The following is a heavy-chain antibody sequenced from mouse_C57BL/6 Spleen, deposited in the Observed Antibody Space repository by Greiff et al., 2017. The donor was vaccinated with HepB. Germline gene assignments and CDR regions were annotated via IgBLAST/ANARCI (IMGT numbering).Heavy chain of an antibody. J-gene: IGHJ2*01. CDR3: AINYYGSPYYFDY. CDR1: GYTFTDHT. D-gene: IGHD1-1*01. CDR2: IYPRDGST. V-gene: IGHV1-78*01. Sequence: VKLQESDAELVKPGASVKISCKVSGYTFTDHTIHWMKQRPEQGLEWIGYIYPRDGSTKYNEKFKGKATLTADKSSSTAYMQLNSLTSEDSAVYFCAINYYGSPYYFDYWGQGTTLTVSS.